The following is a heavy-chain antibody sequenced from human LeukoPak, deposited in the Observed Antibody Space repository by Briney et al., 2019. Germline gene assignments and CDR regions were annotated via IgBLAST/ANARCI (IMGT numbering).Heavy chain of an antibody. CDR2: IWYDGSNK. Sequence: GRSLRLSCAASGFTFSSYGMHWVRQAPGKGLEWVAVIWYDGSNKYYADSVKGRFTISRDNSKNTLYLQMNSLRAEDTAVYYCARSGRRGNWFDPWGQGTLVTVSS. CDR1: GFTFSSYG. J-gene: IGHJ5*02. V-gene: IGHV3-33*01. CDR3: ARSGRRGNWFDP. D-gene: IGHD3-10*01.